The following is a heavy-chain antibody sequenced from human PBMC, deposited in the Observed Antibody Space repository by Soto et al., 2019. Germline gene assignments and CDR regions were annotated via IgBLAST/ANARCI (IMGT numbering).Heavy chain of an antibody. J-gene: IGHJ5*02. Sequence: GGSLRLSCAASGFTFSSYGMHWVRQAPGKGLEWVAVIWYDGSNKYYADSVKGRFTISRDNSKNTLYLQMNSLRAEDTAVYYCARDRMGYSGSYCLGHWGQGTLVTVSS. V-gene: IGHV3-33*01. D-gene: IGHD1-26*01. CDR2: IWYDGSNK. CDR3: ARDRMGYSGSYCLGH. CDR1: GFTFSSYG.